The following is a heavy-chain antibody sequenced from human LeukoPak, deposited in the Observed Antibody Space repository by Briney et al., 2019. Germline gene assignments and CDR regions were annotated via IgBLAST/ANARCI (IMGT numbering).Heavy chain of an antibody. J-gene: IGHJ3*01. Sequence: PGGSLRLSCAASGFTFSHSAMSWVRQAPGKGLEWVANINEDGSENHYVDSVKGRFTISRDNAKSSLYLQMNSLRAEDTAIYYCARHRCPSSWGPGTVVTVSS. CDR3: ARHRCPSS. CDR1: GFTFSHSA. D-gene: IGHD6-13*01. V-gene: IGHV3-7*03. CDR2: INEDGSEN.